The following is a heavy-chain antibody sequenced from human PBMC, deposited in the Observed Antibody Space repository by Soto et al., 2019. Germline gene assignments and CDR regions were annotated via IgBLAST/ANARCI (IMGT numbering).Heavy chain of an antibody. CDR1: GGTFNTFA. CDR2: IIPIFGPA. V-gene: IGHV1-69*06. Sequence: QVQLVQSGAEVKKPRSSVKVSCKASGGTFNTFAVSWVRQAPGQGLEWMGGIIPIFGPANYAQKFQGRVTITADKSTSTAYMELSNLRSEDTAVYYCARAAKRYFDYWGQGTLVTVSS. J-gene: IGHJ4*02. CDR3: ARAAKRYFDY.